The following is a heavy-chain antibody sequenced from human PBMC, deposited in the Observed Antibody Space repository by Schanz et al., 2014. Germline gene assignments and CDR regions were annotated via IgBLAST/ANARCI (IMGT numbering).Heavy chain of an antibody. J-gene: IGHJ4*02. D-gene: IGHD1-1*01. V-gene: IGHV3-33*01. CDR1: GFIFSSYG. CDR3: ARAHGNNWYGKGLDY. Sequence: QEQLVESGGGVVQPGRSLRLSCAASGFIFSSYGLHWVRQAPGKGLEWVAFIWYDGSNKYYADSVKGRFTISRDNSKNTLYLQMNSLRAEDTSVYFCARAHGNNWYGKGLDYWGQGTQVTVSS. CDR2: IWYDGSNK.